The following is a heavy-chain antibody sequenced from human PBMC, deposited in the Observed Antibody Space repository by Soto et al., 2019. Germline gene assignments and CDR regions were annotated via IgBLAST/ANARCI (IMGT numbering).Heavy chain of an antibody. Sequence: PGGSLRLSCAASGFTFSSYGMHWVRQAPGKGLEWVAVIWYDGSTIYYADSVKGRFTISRDNAKNSLYLQMNSLRDEDTAVYYCARGFARKDAFDIWGQGTMVTVSS. V-gene: IGHV3-33*01. CDR2: IWYDGSTI. J-gene: IGHJ3*02. CDR1: GFTFSSYG. CDR3: ARGFARKDAFDI.